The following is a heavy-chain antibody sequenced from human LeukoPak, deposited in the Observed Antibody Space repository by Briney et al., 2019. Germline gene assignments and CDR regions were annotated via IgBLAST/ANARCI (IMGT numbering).Heavy chain of an antibody. CDR3: ARKTDHQTGGDY. J-gene: IGHJ4*02. Sequence: GGSLRLSCAASGFSVSRNYMTWVRQAPGEGLEWVSLIYSGGSTSYADSVKGRFTISRDNSKNTLYLQMNSLRAEDTAVYYCARKTDHQTGGDYWGQGTLVTVSS. D-gene: IGHD1-1*01. CDR1: GFSVSRNY. V-gene: IGHV3-66*01. CDR2: IYSGGST.